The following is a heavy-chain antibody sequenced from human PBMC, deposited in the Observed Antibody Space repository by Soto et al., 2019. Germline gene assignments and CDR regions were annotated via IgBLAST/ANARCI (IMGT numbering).Heavy chain of an antibody. V-gene: IGHV3-30-3*01. J-gene: IGHJ6*02. CDR1: GFTFSSYA. D-gene: IGHD3-3*01. CDR2: ISYDGSNK. Sequence: QVQLVESGGGVVQPGRSLRLSCAASGFTFSSYAMHWVRQAPGKGLEWVAVISYDGSNKYYADPVKGRFTISRDNSKNTLYLQMNSLRAEDTAVYYCARDTYYDFWSGPYYGMDVWGQGTTVTVSS. CDR3: ARDTYYDFWSGPYYGMDV.